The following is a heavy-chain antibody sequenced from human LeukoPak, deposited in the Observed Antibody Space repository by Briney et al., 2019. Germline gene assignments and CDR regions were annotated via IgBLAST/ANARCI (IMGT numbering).Heavy chain of an antibody. CDR2: IYPGDSDT. CDR3: ARRPSSIGHFDY. J-gene: IGHJ4*02. Sequence: GESLKISCKGSGYSFTTYWIGWVRQMPGKGLEWMGIIYPGDSDTRCNPSYQGQVTISADKSISTAFLQWSSLKASDTAMYYCARRPSSIGHFDYWGQGTLATVSS. V-gene: IGHV5-51*01. CDR1: GYSFTTYW.